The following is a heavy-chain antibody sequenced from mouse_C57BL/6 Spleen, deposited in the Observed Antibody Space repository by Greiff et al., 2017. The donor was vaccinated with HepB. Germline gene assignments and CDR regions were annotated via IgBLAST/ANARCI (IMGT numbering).Heavy chain of an antibody. CDR3: ARGGTGTVDY. CDR2: IYAGDGDT. V-gene: IGHV1-82*01. Sequence: VQLQQSGPELVKPGASVKISCKASGYAFSSSWMNWVKQRPGKGLEWIGRIYAGDGDTNYNGKFKGKATLTADKSSSTAYMQLSSLTSEDSAVYFGARGGTGTVDYWGQGTTLTVSS. D-gene: IGHD4-1*01. CDR1: GYAFSSSW. J-gene: IGHJ2*01.